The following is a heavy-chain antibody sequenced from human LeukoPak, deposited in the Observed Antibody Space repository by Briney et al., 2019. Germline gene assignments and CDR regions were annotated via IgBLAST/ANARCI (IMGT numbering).Heavy chain of an antibody. V-gene: IGHV3-74*01. CDR2: INADGSTA. CDR3: VVVVEPPDSDGFDV. CDR1: GFTFGNSW. D-gene: IGHD1-14*01. J-gene: IGHJ3*01. Sequence: GGSLSLSCAASGFTFGNSWVHWVRQAPGKGLVWVSLINADGSTATYADSVKGRFTISRDNARNTLSLQMNSLTIEDTAVYYCVVVVEPPDSDGFDVWGQGTMITVSS.